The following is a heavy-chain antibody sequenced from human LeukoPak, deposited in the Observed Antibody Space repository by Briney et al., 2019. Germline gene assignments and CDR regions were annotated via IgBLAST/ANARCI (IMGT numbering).Heavy chain of an antibody. CDR1: GYSISSGYY. D-gene: IGHD2-2*01. Sequence: ASETLSLTCTVSGYSISSGYYWSWIRQPAGKGLEWIGRIYTSGSTNYNPSLKSRVTISVDTSKNQFSLKLSSVTAADTAVYYCARDLIVVVPAAMDAFDIWGQGTMVTVSS. CDR3: ARDLIVVVPAAMDAFDI. V-gene: IGHV4-61*02. CDR2: IYTSGST. J-gene: IGHJ3*02.